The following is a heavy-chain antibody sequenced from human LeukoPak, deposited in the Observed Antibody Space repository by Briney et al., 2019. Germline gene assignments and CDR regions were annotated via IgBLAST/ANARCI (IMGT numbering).Heavy chain of an antibody. CDR3: ARLMITVAT. D-gene: IGHD5-12*01. J-gene: IGHJ4*02. CDR1: GGPIFSSPFY. CDR2: VYYNGIT. V-gene: IGHV4-39*01. Sequence: PSETLSQTCTVSGGPIFSSPFYWGWIRQPPGKGMEWIASVYYNGITYYNPSLKSRVTISVDTSKNQFALKVTSVTAADTAIYYCARLMITVATWGQGTLVTVSS.